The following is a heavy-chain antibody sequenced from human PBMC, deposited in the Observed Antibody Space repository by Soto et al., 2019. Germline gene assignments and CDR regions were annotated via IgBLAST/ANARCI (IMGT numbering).Heavy chain of an antibody. D-gene: IGHD6-19*01. CDR1: GFTFSSYA. J-gene: IGHJ4*02. Sequence: QVQLVESGGGVVQPGRSLRLSCAASGFTFSSYAMHWVRQAPGKGLEWVAVISYDGSNKYYADSVKGRFTISRDNSKNTLYLQMNSLRAEDTAVYYCARGQTGIAVAGTIDYWGQGTLVTVSS. CDR2: ISYDGSNK. V-gene: IGHV3-30-3*01. CDR3: ARGQTGIAVAGTIDY.